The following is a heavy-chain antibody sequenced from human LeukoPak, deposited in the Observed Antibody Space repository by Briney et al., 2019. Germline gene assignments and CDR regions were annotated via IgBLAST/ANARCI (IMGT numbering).Heavy chain of an antibody. Sequence: SQTLSLTCTVSGGSISSGGYYWSWIRQPPGKGLEWIGYIYHSGSTYYNPSLKSRVTISVDRSKNQFSLKLSSVTAADTAVYYCARDWDSSSSSPGYWGQGTLVTVSS. CDR2: IYHSGST. CDR3: ARDWDSSSSSPGY. J-gene: IGHJ4*02. CDR1: GGSISSGGYY. V-gene: IGHV4-30-2*01. D-gene: IGHD6-6*01.